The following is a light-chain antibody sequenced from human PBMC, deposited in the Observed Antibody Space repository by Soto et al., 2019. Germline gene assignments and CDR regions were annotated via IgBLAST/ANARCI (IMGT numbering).Light chain of an antibody. CDR2: ELT. Sequence: QSALTPPASVSGSPGQSIPISCTGTISDIGTHNLVSWYQQHPGKPPQLIIYELTERPSGVSSRYSGAKSGNTASLTISGLQPDDDSDYHCCSFANLNSFPDVFGTGTKLTVL. J-gene: IGLJ1*01. CDR1: ISDIGTHNL. CDR3: CSFANLNSFPDV. V-gene: IGLV2-23*02.